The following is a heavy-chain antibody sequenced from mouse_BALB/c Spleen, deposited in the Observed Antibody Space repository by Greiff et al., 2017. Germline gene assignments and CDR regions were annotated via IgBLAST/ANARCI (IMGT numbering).Heavy chain of an antibody. CDR3: ARRITTATGGYAMDY. V-gene: IGHV5-9-3*01. CDR2: ISSGGSYT. J-gene: IGHJ4*01. D-gene: IGHD1-2*01. Sequence: EVHLVESGGGLVKPGGSLKLSCAVSGFTFSSYAMSWVRQTPEKRLVWVATISSGGSYTYYPDSVKGRFTISRDNAKNTLYLQMSSLRSEDTAMYYCARRITTATGGYAMDYWGQGTSVTVSS. CDR1: GFTFSSYA.